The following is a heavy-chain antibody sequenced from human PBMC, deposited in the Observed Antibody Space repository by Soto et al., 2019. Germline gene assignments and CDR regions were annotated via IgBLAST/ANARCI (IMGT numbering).Heavy chain of an antibody. D-gene: IGHD2-15*01. CDR2: IIPMFGIQ. CDR1: GGTLNRNT. V-gene: IGHV1-69*02. J-gene: IGHJ4*02. CDR3: ARGTPAPTYYFDF. Sequence: QVQLVQSGAEVKKPGSSVRVSCKASGGTLNRNTISWVRQAPGQGLEWMGRIIPMFGIQKYAQKFQGRVTITADRSTNTAYTELSSLRSEDTAVYYCARGTPAPTYYFDFWGQGSLVTVSS.